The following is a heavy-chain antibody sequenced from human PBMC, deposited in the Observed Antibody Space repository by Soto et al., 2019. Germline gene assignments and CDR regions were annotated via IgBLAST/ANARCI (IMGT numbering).Heavy chain of an antibody. CDR1: GGSVTNSSYY. Sequence: PSETLSLTCTVSGGSVTNSSYYWGWIRQSPGKGLEWIGSVYYRGRSYSKSSVKSRVTISVDTSKNQFSLNFNSVTASDTDLYYCVRQRPPVLTQAYCDYWGPGALATVSS. CDR2: VYYRGRS. CDR3: VRQRPPVLTQAYCDY. J-gene: IGHJ4*02. V-gene: IGHV4-39*01. D-gene: IGHD1-20*01.